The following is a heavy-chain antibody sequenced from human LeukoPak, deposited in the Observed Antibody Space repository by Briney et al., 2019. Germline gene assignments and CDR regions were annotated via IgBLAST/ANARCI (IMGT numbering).Heavy chain of an antibody. D-gene: IGHD3-3*01. CDR1: GYTFTSYG. J-gene: IGHJ5*02. CDR3: ARVVRDFWSGYHYNWFDP. Sequence: ASVKVSCKASGYTFTSYGISWVRQAPGQGLEWMGWISAYNGNTNYAQKLQGRVTMTTDTSTSTAYMELRSLRSDDTAVYYCARVVRDFWSGYHYNWFDPWGQGTLVTVSS. CDR2: ISAYNGNT. V-gene: IGHV1-18*01.